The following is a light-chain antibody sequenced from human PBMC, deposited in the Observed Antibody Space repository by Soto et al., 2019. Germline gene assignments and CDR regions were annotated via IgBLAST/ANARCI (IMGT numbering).Light chain of an antibody. CDR2: GAS. V-gene: IGKV3-20*01. CDR1: QSVSSSN. Sequence: EIVLTQSPGTLSLSPGERATLSCRASQSVSSSNLAWYQQKPGQAPRLLIYGASSRATGIPDRFSGSGSGTDFTLTISRLEPEDFAVYYCQQCGTQLTFGGGTKVEIK. CDR3: QQCGTQLT. J-gene: IGKJ4*01.